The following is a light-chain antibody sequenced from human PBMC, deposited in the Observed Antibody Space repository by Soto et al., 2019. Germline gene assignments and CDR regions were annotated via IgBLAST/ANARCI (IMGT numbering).Light chain of an antibody. Sequence: VLTRSPGHLSLSPAEKATLSCSSRSNISSTYLAWYQQKPGQPPRLLIYGASTMATGIPDRFSGSGSGTDFTLTVSTLEPEDFAVYYCQQYCSSPLTFGGGTKVDIK. CDR1: SNISSTY. CDR2: GAS. V-gene: IGKV3-20*01. CDR3: QQYCSSPLT. J-gene: IGKJ4*02.